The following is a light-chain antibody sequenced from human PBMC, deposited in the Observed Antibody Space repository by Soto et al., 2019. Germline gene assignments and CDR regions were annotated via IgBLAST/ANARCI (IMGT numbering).Light chain of an antibody. CDR2: SNY. J-gene: IGLJ1*01. V-gene: IGLV1-44*01. CDR1: SSNIGSKT. CDR3: SAWEASLNGYV. Sequence: SVLTQPPSASGTPGQRVTISCYGSSSNIGSKTVNWYQQLPGTAPKLLIYSNYQRPSGVPDRFSGSKSGTSASLAISGLQSEDEADYYCSAWEASLNGYVFGTGTKVTVL.